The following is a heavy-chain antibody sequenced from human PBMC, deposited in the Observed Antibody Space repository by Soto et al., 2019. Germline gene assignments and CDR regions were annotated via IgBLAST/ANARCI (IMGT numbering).Heavy chain of an antibody. CDR2: IYWDDDK. CDR3: AHRLEGYVSGWDQVCFDY. J-gene: IGHJ4*02. D-gene: IGHD6-19*01. V-gene: IGHV2-5*02. Sequence: SGATLVNPTQTLTLTFTFSGFSLSTTGLGVGWIRQPPGKALEWLAVIYWDDDKRYSPFLRSRLTISKDTSKNQVVLTMTNMDPVDTATYYCAHRLEGYVSGWDQVCFDYWGQGALVTVSS. CDR1: GFSLSTTGLG.